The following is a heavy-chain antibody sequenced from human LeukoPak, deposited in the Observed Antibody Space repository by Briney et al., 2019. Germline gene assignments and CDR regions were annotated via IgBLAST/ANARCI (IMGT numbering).Heavy chain of an antibody. J-gene: IGHJ4*02. CDR2: INSDATET. CDR1: GFSFSIYY. CDR3: VSYGLGSPR. V-gene: IGHV3-74*01. D-gene: IGHD3-10*01. Sequence: PGGSLRLSCAASGFSFSIYYMHWVRQAPGKGLVWVSRINSDATETVYADSVRGRFTISRDNAKNTLYLQMNSLRGEDTAVYYCVSYGLGSPRWGQGTLVTVSS.